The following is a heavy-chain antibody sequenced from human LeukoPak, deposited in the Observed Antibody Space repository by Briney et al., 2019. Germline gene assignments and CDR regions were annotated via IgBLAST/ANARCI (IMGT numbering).Heavy chain of an antibody. V-gene: IGHV4-30-2*01. CDR1: GASISSGGYS. CDR2: IYHSGST. CDR3: AREALRPSRWFDP. D-gene: IGHD4-17*01. J-gene: IGHJ5*02. Sequence: SETLSLTCAVSGASISSGGYSWSWIRQPPGKGLEWIGDIYHSGSTYYNPSLKSRVTISIDRSNNQFSLKLSSVTAADTAVYYCAREALRPSRWFDPWGQGTLVTVSS.